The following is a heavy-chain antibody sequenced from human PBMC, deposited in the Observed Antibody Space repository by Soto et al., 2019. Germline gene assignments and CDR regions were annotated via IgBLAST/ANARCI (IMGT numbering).Heavy chain of an antibody. Sequence: QVQLHESGPGLVKPSETLSLTCNVSGDSIGRFYWSWIRQSAEKGLEWIGRVYSTGGTAYNPALKSRVTISLDRSNNHGSLEMNSVTAADTAVYFCARDLSGTGLDIWGRGNRVTVSS. CDR2: VYSTGGT. J-gene: IGHJ6*02. D-gene: IGHD1-26*01. CDR3: ARDLSGTGLDI. V-gene: IGHV4-4*07. CDR1: GDSIGRFY.